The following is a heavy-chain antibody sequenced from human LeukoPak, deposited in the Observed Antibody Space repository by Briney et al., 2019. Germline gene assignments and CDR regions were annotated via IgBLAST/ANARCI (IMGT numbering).Heavy chain of an antibody. CDR2: ISSSSSYI. CDR3: PRDRSGRWYSGHVAFDV. J-gene: IGHJ3*01. Sequence: AGGSLRLSCAASGFTFSSYSMNWVRQAPGKGLEWVSSISSSSSYIYYADSVKGRFTISRDHAKNSLYLQMNSLRAEDTAVYYWPRDRSGRWYSGHVAFDVCSQATMATVSS. D-gene: IGHD1-26*01. V-gene: IGHV3-21*01. CDR1: GFTFSSYS.